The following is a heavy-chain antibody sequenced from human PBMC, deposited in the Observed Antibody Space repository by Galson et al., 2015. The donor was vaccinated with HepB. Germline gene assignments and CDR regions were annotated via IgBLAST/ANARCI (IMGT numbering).Heavy chain of an antibody. V-gene: IGHV4-31*03. J-gene: IGHJ4*02. D-gene: IGHD6-19*01. CDR3: ARVLLPRYSSGWYSYFDY. CDR1: GGSISSGGYY. Sequence: PLSLTCTVSGGSISSGGYYWSWIRQHPGKGLEWIGYIYYSGSTYYNPSLKSRVTISVDTSKNQFSLKLSSVTAADTAVYYCARVLLPRYSSGWYSYFDYWGQGTLVTVSS. CDR2: IYYSGST.